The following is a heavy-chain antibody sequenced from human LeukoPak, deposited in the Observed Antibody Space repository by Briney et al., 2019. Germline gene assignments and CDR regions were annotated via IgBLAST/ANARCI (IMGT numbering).Heavy chain of an antibody. CDR3: ARDVAMLTPDFDY. J-gene: IGHJ4*02. Sequence: PGGTLRLSCVASGFNFEFHGMSWVRQAPGKGLEWVSAISGSGDTTYYGDSVKGRFTIFRDSSKNTVYMQMNSLRADDTAVYYCARDVAMLTPDFDYWGQGTLVTVSS. V-gene: IGHV3-23*01. CDR2: ISGSGDTT. CDR1: GFNFEFHG. D-gene: IGHD3-9*01.